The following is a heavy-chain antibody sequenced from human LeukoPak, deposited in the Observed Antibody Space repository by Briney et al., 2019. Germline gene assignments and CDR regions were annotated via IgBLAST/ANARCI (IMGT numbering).Heavy chain of an antibody. CDR3: TRPTELMVYDRADYYYYYYMDV. CDR1: GFSFSDYY. CDR2: ISGSGSDI. D-gene: IGHD2-8*01. J-gene: IGHJ6*03. Sequence: GGSLRLSCATSGFSFSDYYMSWIRQAPGKGLEWLSYISGSGSDINYADSVKGRFTVSRDNANNALYLQMNSLKTEDTAVYYCTRPTELMVYDRADYYYYYYMDVWGKGTTVTVSS. V-gene: IGHV3-11*01.